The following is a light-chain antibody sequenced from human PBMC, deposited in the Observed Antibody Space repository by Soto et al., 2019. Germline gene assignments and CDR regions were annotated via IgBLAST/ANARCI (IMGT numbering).Light chain of an antibody. V-gene: IGLV3-21*02. Sequence: SYELTQPPSVSEAPGQTARITCEGNNIGSKNVHWYQQKPGQAPALVVYDDRGRPSGVPERLSGSNSGNTATLTISRVEAGDEAYYYCQVWDSTSDHVVFGGGTNLTVL. CDR3: QVWDSTSDHVV. J-gene: IGLJ2*01. CDR1: NIGSKN. CDR2: DDR.